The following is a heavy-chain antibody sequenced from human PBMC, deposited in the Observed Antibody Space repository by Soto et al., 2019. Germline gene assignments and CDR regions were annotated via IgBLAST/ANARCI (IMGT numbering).Heavy chain of an antibody. CDR3: AREGPIAADY. V-gene: IGHV3-64*01. D-gene: IGHD6-13*01. J-gene: IGHJ4*02. CDR1: GFNFSSYA. CDR2: ISSNGGST. Sequence: GGSLRLSCAASGFNFSSYAMHWVRQAPGKGLEYVSAISSNGGSTYYANSVKGRFTISRDNSKNTLYLQMGSLRAEDMAVYYCAREGPIAADYWGQGTLVTVSS.